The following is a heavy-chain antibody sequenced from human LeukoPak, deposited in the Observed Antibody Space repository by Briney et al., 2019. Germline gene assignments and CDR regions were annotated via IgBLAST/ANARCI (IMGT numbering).Heavy chain of an antibody. CDR3: AKDDSIAVAGTRAFDI. V-gene: IGHV3-11*01. Sequence: GGSLRLSCAASGFTFSDYYMSWIRQAPGKGLEWVSYISSSGNTIYYADSVKGRFTISRDNAKNSLSLQMNSLRAEDTALYYCAKDDSIAVAGTRAFDIWGQGTMVTVSS. D-gene: IGHD6-19*01. CDR2: ISSSGNTI. J-gene: IGHJ3*02. CDR1: GFTFSDYY.